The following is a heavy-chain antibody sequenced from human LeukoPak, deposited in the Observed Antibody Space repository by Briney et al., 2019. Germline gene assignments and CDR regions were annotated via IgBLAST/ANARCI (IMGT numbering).Heavy chain of an antibody. CDR3: ARDHCGGDWLCPDSWFDP. D-gene: IGHD2-21*01. J-gene: IGHJ5*02. CDR2: INQDGSEK. V-gene: IGHV3-7*01. CDR1: GFTFSTYW. Sequence: GGSLRLSCAASGFTFSTYWMSWVRQAPGKGLEWVANINQDGSEKYYVDSVKGRFTISRDNAKNSLYLQMNSLRAEDTAVYYCARDHCGGDWLCPDSWFDPWGQGTLVTVSS.